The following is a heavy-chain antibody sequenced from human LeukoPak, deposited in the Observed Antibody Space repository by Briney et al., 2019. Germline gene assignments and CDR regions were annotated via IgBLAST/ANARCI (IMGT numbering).Heavy chain of an antibody. CDR2: MNPNSGNT. Sequence: ASVKVSYKASGYTFTSYDINWVRQATGQGLEWMGWMNPNSGNTGYAQKFQGRVTMTRNTSISTAYMELSSLRSENTAVYYCARGLTTVTHYYWGQGTLVTVSS. D-gene: IGHD4-11*01. CDR1: GYTFTSYD. J-gene: IGHJ4*02. CDR3: ARGLTTVTHYY. V-gene: IGHV1-8*01.